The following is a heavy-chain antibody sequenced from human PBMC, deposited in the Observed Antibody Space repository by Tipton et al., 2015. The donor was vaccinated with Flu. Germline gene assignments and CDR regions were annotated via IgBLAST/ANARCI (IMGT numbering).Heavy chain of an antibody. CDR2: TRNKANSYTT. D-gene: IGHD1-26*01. CDR3: ALIVEANY. J-gene: IGHJ4*02. CDR1: GFTFSDHY. Sequence: SLRLSCAASGFTFSDHYMDWVRQAPGKGLEWVGRTRNKANSYTTEYAASVKGRFTISRDDSKNSLFLQMNSLKTEDTAVYYCALIVEANYWGQGTLVTVSS. V-gene: IGHV3-72*01.